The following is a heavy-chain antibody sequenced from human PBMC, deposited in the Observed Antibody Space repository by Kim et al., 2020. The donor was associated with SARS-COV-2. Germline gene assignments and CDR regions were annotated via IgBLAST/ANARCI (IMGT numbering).Heavy chain of an antibody. J-gene: IGHJ2*01. CDR3: VRSQAYPRPTQSTRKWNWYFDL. V-gene: IGHV4-31*11. CDR2: IYFNGNT. D-gene: IGHD2-2*01. CDR1: GDSIRGGDYY. Sequence: SETLSLTCAVSGDSIRGGDYYWTWIRQHPGKGLEFIGYIYFNGNTQYNPSLQSRLNMAIDTSNSQFSLRLTSVTAADTAVYYCVRSQAYPRPTQSTRKWNWYFDLWGRGTLVTVSS.